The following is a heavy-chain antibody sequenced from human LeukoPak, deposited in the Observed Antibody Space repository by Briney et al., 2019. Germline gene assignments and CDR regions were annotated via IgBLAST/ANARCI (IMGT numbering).Heavy chain of an antibody. D-gene: IGHD3-10*01. Sequence: PGGSLRLSCAASGFSFSNYAMHWVRQDSGRVLDWLAVISHDGINTYYADSVKGRFTISRDNSKNTLYLQLNSPRAQDTAVYYCAKGAGFGELLYAFDIWGQGTMVTVSS. V-gene: IGHV3-30*18. J-gene: IGHJ3*02. CDR1: GFSFSNYA. CDR2: ISHDGINT. CDR3: AKGAGFGELLYAFDI.